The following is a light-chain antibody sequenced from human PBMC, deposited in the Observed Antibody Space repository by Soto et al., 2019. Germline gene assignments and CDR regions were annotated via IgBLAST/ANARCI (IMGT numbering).Light chain of an antibody. J-gene: IGKJ1*01. CDR1: QSIYNF. CDR2: ATS. CDR3: QQSHSSPWE. V-gene: IGKV1-39*01. Sequence: DIQMTQSPSSLSASIGDRVTITCRASQSIYNFLNWYQQKPWKAPNLLIYATSSLQSGVPSRFSGSGSGTDLTLTISSLQPEDSATYFCQQSHSSPWEFGQGTKVEIK.